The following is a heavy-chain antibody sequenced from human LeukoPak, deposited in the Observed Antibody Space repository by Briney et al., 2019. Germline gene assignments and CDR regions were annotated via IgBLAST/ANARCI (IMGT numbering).Heavy chain of an antibody. CDR1: EFTFSNYW. Sequence: PGGTLRLSCAASEFTFSNYWMSWVRQAPGKGLEWVANVKQDGSEKYYVDSVKGRFTISRDNAKNSLYLQMNSLRAEDTAIYYCARDLRYSYGWADWGQGTLVSVSS. V-gene: IGHV3-7*01. CDR3: ARDLRYSYGWAD. CDR2: VKQDGSEK. D-gene: IGHD5-18*01. J-gene: IGHJ4*02.